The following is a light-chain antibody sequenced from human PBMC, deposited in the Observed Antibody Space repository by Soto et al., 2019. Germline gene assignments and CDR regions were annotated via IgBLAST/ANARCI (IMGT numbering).Light chain of an antibody. V-gene: IGKV1-39*01. CDR2: AAS. CDR1: QSISSY. CDR3: QQSYSTPLT. J-gene: IGKJ4*01. Sequence: DRQMTQSPSSLSASVGDRVTITCRASQSISSYLNSYQQKPGKAPKLLIYAASSLQSGVPSRFSGSVSGPDFTLTISSLPPEDFATYYCQQSYSTPLTFGGGTKVEIK.